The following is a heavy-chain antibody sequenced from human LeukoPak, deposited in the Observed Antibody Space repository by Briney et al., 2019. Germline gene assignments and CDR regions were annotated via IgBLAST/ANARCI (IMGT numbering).Heavy chain of an antibody. Sequence: ASVTVSFKASGYTFTMYDINWVRQAAGQGREWMGWMNPNSGNTGYAQKFQGRVTMTRNTSISTAYMELSSLRSEDTAVYYCARVEGPGSGGSCYDYWGQGTLVTVSS. V-gene: IGHV1-8*01. CDR1: GYTFTMYD. CDR3: ARVEGPGSGGSCYDY. J-gene: IGHJ4*02. D-gene: IGHD2-15*01. CDR2: MNPNSGNT.